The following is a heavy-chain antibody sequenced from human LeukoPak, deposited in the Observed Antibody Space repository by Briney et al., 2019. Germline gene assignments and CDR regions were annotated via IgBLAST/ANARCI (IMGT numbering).Heavy chain of an antibody. J-gene: IGHJ4*02. CDR2: IISSSSYI. Sequence: PGGSLRLSCAASGFTFSSYSMNWVRQAPGKGLEWVSFIISSSSYIYYADSVKGRFTISRDNAKNSLYLQMNSLRAEDTAVYYCARDGPNYYDFWSGYPEGGYFDYWGQGTLVTVSS. D-gene: IGHD3-3*01. CDR1: GFTFSSYS. V-gene: IGHV3-21*01. CDR3: ARDGPNYYDFWSGYPEGGYFDY.